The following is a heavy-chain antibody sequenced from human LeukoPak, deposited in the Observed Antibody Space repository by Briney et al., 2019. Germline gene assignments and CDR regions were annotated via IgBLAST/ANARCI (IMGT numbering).Heavy chain of an antibody. Sequence: GGSLRLSCAASGFTFSTYTMNWVRQAPGKGLEWVSSISSGGGYIYYADSLKGRFTISRDNAKNSPYLQMDSLRAEDTAVYSCASDYGDYVHYWGQGTLVTVSS. J-gene: IGHJ4*02. CDR3: ASDYGDYVHY. CDR1: GFTFSTYT. CDR2: ISSGGGYI. D-gene: IGHD4-17*01. V-gene: IGHV3-21*01.